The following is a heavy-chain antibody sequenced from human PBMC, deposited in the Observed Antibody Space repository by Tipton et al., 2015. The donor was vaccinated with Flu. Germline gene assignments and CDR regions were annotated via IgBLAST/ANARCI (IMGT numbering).Heavy chain of an antibody. CDR3: ARRDHSNYVSDPKSWFDP. Sequence: TLSLTCTVSGGSISSNNYFWTWIRQPAGKGLEWIGNIFRTGSPYYNPSLKSRVTMSVDTSNNQFSLKVFSVTAADTAVYYCARRDHSNYVSDPKSWFDPWGQGILVTVSS. V-gene: IGHV4-61*09. CDR1: GGSISSNNYF. D-gene: IGHD4-11*01. J-gene: IGHJ5*02. CDR2: IFRTGSP.